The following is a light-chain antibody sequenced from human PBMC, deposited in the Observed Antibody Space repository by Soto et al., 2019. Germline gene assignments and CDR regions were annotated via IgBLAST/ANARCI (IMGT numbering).Light chain of an antibody. V-gene: IGKV3-15*01. Sequence: EILLTQSPATLSLSPGERATLSCRASQSISSDVAWYQQKPGQAPRLLIYGASTTATGIPARFSGSGSGTEFTLTISSLQSEDFALYYCQQYDHWPPATFGQGTKVDI. CDR3: QQYDHWPPAT. J-gene: IGKJ1*01. CDR1: QSISSD. CDR2: GAS.